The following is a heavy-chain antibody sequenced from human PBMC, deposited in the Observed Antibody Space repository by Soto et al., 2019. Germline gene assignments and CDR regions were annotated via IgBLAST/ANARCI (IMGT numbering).Heavy chain of an antibody. V-gene: IGHV4-4*02. Sequence: QVQLQESGPGLVKPSGTLSLTCAVSGGSFTSNNWWTWVRQPPGQGLEWIGEIYRTGSTNYNPSLKSRATISLDESENQFSLKVTSLTAADTAVYYSASRDPGTSVDYWGQGTLVTVSS. CDR2: IYRTGST. CDR1: GGSFTSNNW. D-gene: IGHD1-7*01. CDR3: ASRDPGTSVDY. J-gene: IGHJ4*02.